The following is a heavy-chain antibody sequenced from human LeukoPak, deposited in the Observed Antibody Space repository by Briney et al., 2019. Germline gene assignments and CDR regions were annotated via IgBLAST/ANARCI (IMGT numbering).Heavy chain of an antibody. V-gene: IGHV3-21*01. D-gene: IGHD2-2*01. CDR2: ISSSSSYI. CDR3: ARADQGPLDY. Sequence: GGSLRLSCAASGFTFSSYSMNWVRQAPGKGLEWVSSISSSSSYIYYADSVKGRFTISRDNARNTVYLHMNSLRAEDTAVFYCARADQGPLDYWGQGTLVTVSS. J-gene: IGHJ4*02. CDR1: GFTFSSYS.